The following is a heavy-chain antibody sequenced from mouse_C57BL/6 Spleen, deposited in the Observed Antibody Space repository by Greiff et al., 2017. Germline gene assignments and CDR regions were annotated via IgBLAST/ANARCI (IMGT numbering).Heavy chain of an antibody. Sequence: QVQMQQPGAELVKPGASVKMSCKASGYTFTSYWITWVKQRPGQGLEWIRDIYPGSGSTNYNEKFKSKATLTVDTSSSTAYMQLSSLTSEDSAVYYCAVTTVVATGAMDYWGQGTSVTVSS. CDR2: IYPGSGST. D-gene: IGHD1-1*01. CDR3: AVTTVVATGAMDY. V-gene: IGHV1-55*01. CDR1: GYTFTSYW. J-gene: IGHJ4*01.